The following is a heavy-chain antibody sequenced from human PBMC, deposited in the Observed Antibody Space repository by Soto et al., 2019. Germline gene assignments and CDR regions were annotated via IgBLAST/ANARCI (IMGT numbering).Heavy chain of an antibody. CDR2: IYSGGST. J-gene: IGHJ4*02. Sequence: EVQLVESGGGLVQPGGSLRLSCAASGITVSSNYMSWVRQAPGKGLEWVSVIYSGGSTYYADSVKGRFTISRDNSKNTLYLQMKSLRAEDTAVYYCARDFYYYGSGTMGGDFDYWGQGTLVTVSS. CDR3: ARDFYYYGSGTMGGDFDY. CDR1: GITVSSNY. V-gene: IGHV3-66*01. D-gene: IGHD3-10*01.